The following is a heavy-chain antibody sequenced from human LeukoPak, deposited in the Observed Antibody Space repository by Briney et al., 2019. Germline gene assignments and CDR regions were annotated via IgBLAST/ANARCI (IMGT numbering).Heavy chain of an antibody. CDR1: GFTFSSYS. Sequence: EGSLRLSCAASGFTFSSYSMNWVRQAPGKGLEWVSSISSSSSYIYYADSVKGRFTISRDNAKNSLYLQMNSLRAEDTAVYYCARAALAVAPSTGYWGQGTLVTVSS. CDR2: ISSSSSYI. D-gene: IGHD6-19*01. J-gene: IGHJ4*02. V-gene: IGHV3-21*01. CDR3: ARAALAVAPSTGY.